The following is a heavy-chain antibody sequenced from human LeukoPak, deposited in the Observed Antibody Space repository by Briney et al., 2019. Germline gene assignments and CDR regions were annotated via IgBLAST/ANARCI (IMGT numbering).Heavy chain of an antibody. V-gene: IGHV3-30*04. Sequence: GGSLRLSCAASGFTFSDYAMHWVRQAPGKGLEWVAVISYDGSNKYYADSVKGRFTISRDNSKNTLYLQMNSLRAEDTAVYYCARDSSPYYYGSGSHDYWGQGTLVTVSS. CDR3: ARDSSPYYYGSGSHDY. CDR2: ISYDGSNK. CDR1: GFTFSDYA. D-gene: IGHD3-10*01. J-gene: IGHJ4*02.